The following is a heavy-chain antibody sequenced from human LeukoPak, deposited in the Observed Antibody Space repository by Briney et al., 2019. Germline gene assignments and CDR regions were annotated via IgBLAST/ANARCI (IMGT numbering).Heavy chain of an antibody. CDR3: AKDDYGGQQGMSD. V-gene: IGHV3-48*04. D-gene: IGHD4-23*01. CDR2: ISNSGSTI. Sequence: HPGGSLRLSCAASGFTFSSYSVNWVRQAPGKGLEWVSYISNSGSTIYYADSVKGRFTISRDNAKNSLYLQMNSLRAEDTALYYCAKDDYGGQQGMSDWGQGTLVTVSS. CDR1: GFTFSSYS. J-gene: IGHJ4*02.